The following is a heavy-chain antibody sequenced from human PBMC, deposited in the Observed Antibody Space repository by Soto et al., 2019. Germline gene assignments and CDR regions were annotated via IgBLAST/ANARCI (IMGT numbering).Heavy chain of an antibody. Sequence: ASVKVSCKASGGTFSSYTISWVRQAPGQGLEWMGRMNPNIGNTNYAQKFQGRVTMTRNTSISTAYMELSSLRSEDTAVYYCARERSGHTDYWGQGTLVTVS. V-gene: IGHV1-8*02. CDR1: GGTFSSYT. D-gene: IGHD3-3*01. CDR3: ARERSGHTDY. J-gene: IGHJ4*02. CDR2: MNPNIGNT.